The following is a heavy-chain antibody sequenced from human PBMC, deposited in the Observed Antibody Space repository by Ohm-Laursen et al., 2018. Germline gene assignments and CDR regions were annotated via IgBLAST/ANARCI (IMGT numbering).Heavy chain of an antibody. J-gene: IGHJ4*02. CDR3: AKALGGGTSSIISY. V-gene: IGHV3-30*18. D-gene: IGHD4-23*01. CDR1: GFTFSSYG. Sequence: SSLRLSCTASGFTFSSYGMHWVRQAPGKGLEWVAVISYDGSNKYYADSVKGRFTISRDNSKNTLYLQVNSLRTEDTAVYYCAKALGGGTSSIISYWGQGTLVTVSS. CDR2: ISYDGSNK.